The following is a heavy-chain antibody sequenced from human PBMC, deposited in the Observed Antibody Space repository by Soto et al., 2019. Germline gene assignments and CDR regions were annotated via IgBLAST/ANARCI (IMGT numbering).Heavy chain of an antibody. CDR2: IYSGGST. J-gene: IGHJ6*01. Sequence: EVQLVETGGGLIQPGGSLRLSCAASGFTVSSNYMSWVRQAPGKGLEWVSVIYSGGSTYYADSVKGRFTISRDNSKNTLYLQMNSLRAEDTAVYYCAREGIGPAAAGTMGPASYYYGMDVW. D-gene: IGHD6-13*01. CDR1: GFTVSSNY. CDR3: AREGIGPAAAGTMGPASYYYGMDV. V-gene: IGHV3-53*02.